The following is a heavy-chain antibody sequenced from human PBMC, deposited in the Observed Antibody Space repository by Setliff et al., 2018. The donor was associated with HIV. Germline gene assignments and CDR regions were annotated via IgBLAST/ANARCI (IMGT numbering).Heavy chain of an antibody. D-gene: IGHD3-22*01. CDR3: ARATYYYDRSGYYYKSYYFDY. CDR2: IYASGST. J-gene: IGHJ4*02. Sequence: PSETPSLTCTVSGGSISSGSYYWSWIRQPAGKGLEWIGRIYASGSTNYNPSLKSRVTTSVDTSKNQFSLKLGSVTTADTAMYYCARATYYYDRSGYYYKSYYFDYWGQGTLVTVSS. V-gene: IGHV4-61*02. CDR1: GGSISSGSYY.